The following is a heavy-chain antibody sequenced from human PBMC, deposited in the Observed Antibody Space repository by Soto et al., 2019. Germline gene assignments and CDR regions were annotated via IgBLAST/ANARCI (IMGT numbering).Heavy chain of an antibody. Sequence: PGGSLRLSCAASGFTFSSYAMHWVRQAPGKGLEWVAVISYDGSNKYYADSVKGRFTISRDNSKNTLYLQMNSLRAEDTAVYYCARDYKRSSGILDYWGQGTLVTVSS. CDR2: ISYDGSNK. D-gene: IGHD3-22*01. CDR1: GFTFSSYA. J-gene: IGHJ4*02. V-gene: IGHV3-30-3*01. CDR3: ARDYKRSSGILDY.